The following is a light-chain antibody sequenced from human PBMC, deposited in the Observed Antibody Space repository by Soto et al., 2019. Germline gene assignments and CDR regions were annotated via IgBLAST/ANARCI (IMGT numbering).Light chain of an antibody. V-gene: IGLV2-8*01. J-gene: IGLJ1*01. CDR1: SSEVATYNL. Sequence: QSALTQPPSASGSPGQSVTISCSGFSSEVATYNLISWFQQHQGRAPKLLIYGVTQRPPGVPDRFSGFKSGNTASLTVSGLQPEDEADYYCSSYAGSDTFAFGSGTKLTVL. CDR2: GVT. CDR3: SSYAGSDTFA.